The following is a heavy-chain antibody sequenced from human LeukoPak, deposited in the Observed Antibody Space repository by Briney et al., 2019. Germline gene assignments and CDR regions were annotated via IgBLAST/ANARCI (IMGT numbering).Heavy chain of an antibody. CDR1: GFTFSTYS. D-gene: IGHD3-16*01. Sequence: GGSLRLSCAASGFTFSTYSMTWVRQAPGKGLEWVSSISSTSSYIYYADSLKGRFTISRDNAKNSLYLQMNSLRAEDTAVYYCASLKGVNTVLSDAFDIWGQGTMVTVSS. J-gene: IGHJ3*02. CDR3: ASLKGVNTVLSDAFDI. CDR2: ISSTSSYI. V-gene: IGHV3-21*04.